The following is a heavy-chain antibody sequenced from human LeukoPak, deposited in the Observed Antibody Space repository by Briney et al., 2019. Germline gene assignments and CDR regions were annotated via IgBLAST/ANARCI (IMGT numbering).Heavy chain of an antibody. D-gene: IGHD4-17*01. J-gene: IGHJ4*02. V-gene: IGHV4-59*01. Sequence: SETLSLTCTVSGGSISSYYWSWIRQPPGKGLEWIGYIYYSGSTNYNPSLKSRVTISVDTSKNQFSLKLSSVTAADTAVYYCARDHTTDYFDYWGQGTLVTVSS. CDR2: IYYSGST. CDR1: GGSISSYY. CDR3: ARDHTTDYFDY.